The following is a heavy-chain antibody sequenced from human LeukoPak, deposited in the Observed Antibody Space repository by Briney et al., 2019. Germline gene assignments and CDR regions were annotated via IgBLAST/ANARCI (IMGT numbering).Heavy chain of an antibody. CDR3: ARENWYFDY. D-gene: IGHD1-1*01. CDR1: GFTFSNYG. J-gene: IGHJ4*02. V-gene: IGHV3-33*01. CDR2: IWYDGSNK. Sequence: PGGSLRLSCAASGFTFSNYGMHWVRQAPGKGLEWVAVIWYDGSNKYYADSVKGRFTISRDNSKNTLYLQMNSLRAEDTGVYYCARENWYFDYWGQGTLVTVSS.